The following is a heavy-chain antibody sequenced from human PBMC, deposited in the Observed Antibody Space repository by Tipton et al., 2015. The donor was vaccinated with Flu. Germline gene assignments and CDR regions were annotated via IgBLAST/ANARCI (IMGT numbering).Heavy chain of an antibody. CDR2: IYYSGGT. CDR3: ARELNYGMDV. CDR1: GGSISSYY. J-gene: IGHJ6*02. V-gene: IGHV4-59*01. Sequence: LRLSCTVSGGSISSYYWSWIRQPPGKGLEWIGYIYYSGGTNYNPSLKSRVTISVDTSKNQFSLKLSPVTAADTAVYYCARELNYGMDVWGQGTTVTVSS.